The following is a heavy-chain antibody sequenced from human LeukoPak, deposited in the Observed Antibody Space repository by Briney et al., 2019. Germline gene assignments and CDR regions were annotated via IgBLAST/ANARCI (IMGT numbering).Heavy chain of an antibody. CDR1: GFTFSSYE. Sequence: GGSLRLSCAASGFTFSSYEMNWVRQAPGKGLEWVSYNSSSGSTIYYADSVKGRFTISRDNAKNSLYLQMNSLRAEDTAVYYCARDTNDPHHSGYCGMDVWGKGTTVTVSS. CDR2: NSSSGSTI. D-gene: IGHD3-10*01. CDR3: ARDTNDPHHSGYCGMDV. J-gene: IGHJ6*04. V-gene: IGHV3-48*03.